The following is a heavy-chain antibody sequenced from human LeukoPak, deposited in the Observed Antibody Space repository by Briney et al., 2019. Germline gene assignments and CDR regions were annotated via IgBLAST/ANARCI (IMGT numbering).Heavy chain of an antibody. CDR1: GSTFSSYA. V-gene: IGHV3-23*01. CDR2: ISGSGGST. J-gene: IGHJ4*02. CDR3: AKAADIVVVVAVTYYFDY. Sequence: GGSLRLSCAASGSTFSSYAMSWVRQAPGKGLEWVSAISGSGGSTYYADSVKGRFTISRDNSKNTLYLQMNSLRAEDTAVYYCAKAADIVVVVAVTYYFDYWGQGTLVTVSS. D-gene: IGHD2-15*01.